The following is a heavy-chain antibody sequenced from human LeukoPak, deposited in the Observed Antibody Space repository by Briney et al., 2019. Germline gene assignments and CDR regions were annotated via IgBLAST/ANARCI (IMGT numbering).Heavy chain of an antibody. CDR1: GGSISNNY. V-gene: IGHV4-59*01. J-gene: IGHJ3*02. CDR3: ARDKSGPTAHYDVFDI. D-gene: IGHD4/OR15-4a*01. Sequence: SETLSLTCTVSGGSISNNYWNWHWIRRPQGRGLEWIGYIYYSGSTNYNPSLRSRVTIAVDKSNNQVSLKLSSVTAADTAMYYCARDKSGPTAHYDVFDIWGQGTMVTVSS. CDR2: IYYSGST.